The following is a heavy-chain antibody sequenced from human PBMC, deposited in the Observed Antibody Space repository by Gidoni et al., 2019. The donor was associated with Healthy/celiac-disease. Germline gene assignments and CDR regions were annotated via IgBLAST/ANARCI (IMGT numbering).Heavy chain of an antibody. CDR1: GFTFSSYA. V-gene: IGHV3-23*01. CDR2: ISGSGGST. D-gene: IGHD3-16*01. CDR3: AFTFGGDYYYGMDV. J-gene: IGHJ6*02. Sequence: EVQLLESGGGLVQPGGSLRLSCAASGFTFSSYAMSWVPQAPGKGLEWVSAISGSGGSTDYADSVKGRFTISRDNSKNTLYLQMNSLRAEDTAVYYCAFTFGGDYYYGMDVWGQGTTVTVSS.